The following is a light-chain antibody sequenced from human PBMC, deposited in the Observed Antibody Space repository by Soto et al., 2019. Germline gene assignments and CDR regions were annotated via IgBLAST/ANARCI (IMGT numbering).Light chain of an antibody. Sequence: VVLTQSPATLSLSPGERATLSSRASQSVSSYLAWYQQKPGQAPRLLIYDASNRATGIPARFSGSGSGTDFTLTISSLEPEDFAVYYCQQRSNWPPYTFGQGTRLEIK. CDR3: QQRSNWPPYT. J-gene: IGKJ5*01. CDR2: DAS. CDR1: QSVSSY. V-gene: IGKV3-11*01.